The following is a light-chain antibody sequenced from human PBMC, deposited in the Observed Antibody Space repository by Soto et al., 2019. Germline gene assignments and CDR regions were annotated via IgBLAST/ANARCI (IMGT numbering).Light chain of an antibody. V-gene: IGLV1-40*01. CDR1: NSNIGAGSD. CDR3: QSFDSSLSGWV. CDR2: GHT. Sequence: QSVLTQPPSVSGAPGQRITISCTGSNSNIGAGSDVHWYQWLPGTAPKLLIHGHTGRPSGVPDRFSGSKSGTSASLAITGLQAEDEADYYCQSFDSSLSGWVFGGGTKLTVL. J-gene: IGLJ3*02.